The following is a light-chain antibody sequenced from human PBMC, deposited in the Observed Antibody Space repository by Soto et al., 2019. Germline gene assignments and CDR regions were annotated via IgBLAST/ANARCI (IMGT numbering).Light chain of an antibody. J-gene: IGLJ3*02. CDR2: GNT. Sequence: QSVLTQPPSVSGAPGQRITISCTGSSSNIGSLYDVHWYQQFPGAAPKLLIYGNTNRPSGVPERFSGSKSGTSASLAITGLQAEDEADYYCQSYDSSLSGSVFGGGTKVTVL. CDR1: SSNIGSLYD. CDR3: QSYDSSLSGSV. V-gene: IGLV1-40*01.